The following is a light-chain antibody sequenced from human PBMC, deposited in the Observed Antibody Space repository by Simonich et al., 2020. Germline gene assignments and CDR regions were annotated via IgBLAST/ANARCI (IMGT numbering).Light chain of an antibody. CDR1: QSVLYSSNNKNY. J-gene: IGKJ2*01. Sequence: DIVMTQSPDSLAVSLGERATINCKSSQSVLYSSNNKNYLAWYQKKPGQPPKLLIYWDSTRESGVPDRFSGSGSGTDFTLTISSLQAEDVAVYYCQQYYSTPYTFGQGTKLEIK. CDR3: QQYYSTPYT. V-gene: IGKV4-1*01. CDR2: WDS.